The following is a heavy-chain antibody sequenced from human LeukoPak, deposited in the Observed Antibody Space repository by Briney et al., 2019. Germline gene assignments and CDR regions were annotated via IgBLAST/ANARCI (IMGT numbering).Heavy chain of an antibody. CDR1: GYDFINYG. D-gene: IGHD6-6*01. V-gene: IGHV1-18*01. CDR2: RSIYNGNT. CDR3: ARGGPFPSGSSSREYYLDF. Sequence: ASVKVSCKASGYDFINYGISGVRQAPGQGLECMGWRSIYNGNTDYMLQGRRTMTTDTLTSTAYKEVRSVRSHDTAVYYCARGGPFPSGSSSREYYLDFGARE. J-gene: IGHJ4*02.